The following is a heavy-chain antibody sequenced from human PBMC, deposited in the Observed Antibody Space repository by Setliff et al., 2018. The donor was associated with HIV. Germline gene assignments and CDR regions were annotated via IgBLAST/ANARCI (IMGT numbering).Heavy chain of an antibody. CDR1: GGSFSGYF. CDR3: ARGGGIYPRGFDS. J-gene: IGHJ4*02. CDR2: INHSGGT. V-gene: IGHV4-34*01. Sequence: NPSETLSLTCAVYGGSFSGYFWNWIRQPPGKGLEWIGEINHSGGTNYNPSLKSRVTISVDTSKNQFSLGLTSVTAADTAVYYCARGGGIYPRGFDSWGQGTLVTVSS. D-gene: IGHD1-26*01.